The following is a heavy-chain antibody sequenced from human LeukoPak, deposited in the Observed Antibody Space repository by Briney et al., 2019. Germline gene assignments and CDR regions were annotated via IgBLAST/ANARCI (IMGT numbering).Heavy chain of an antibody. Sequence: ASVKVSCKASGYTFTGYYMHWVRQAPGQGLEWMGWINPNSGGTNYAQKFQGRVTMARDTSISTAYMELSRLRSDDTAVYYCARGNREFLEWLSSFDYWGQGTLVTVSS. CDR2: INPNSGGT. CDR3: ARGNREFLEWLSSFDY. CDR1: GYTFTGYY. D-gene: IGHD3-3*01. J-gene: IGHJ4*02. V-gene: IGHV1-2*02.